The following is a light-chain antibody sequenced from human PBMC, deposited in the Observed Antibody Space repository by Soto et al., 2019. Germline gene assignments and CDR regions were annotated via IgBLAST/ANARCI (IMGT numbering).Light chain of an antibody. CDR3: QQSYSTPLT. CDR1: QSISSY. CDR2: AAS. J-gene: IGKJ4*01. Sequence: DIQMTQSPSSLSASVGARVTITCRASQSISSYLNWYQQKPGKAPELLIYAASSLQSGVPSRFSVSGSGTDFTLTISSLQPEDFATYYCQQSYSTPLTCGGGTKVEIK. V-gene: IGKV1-39*01.